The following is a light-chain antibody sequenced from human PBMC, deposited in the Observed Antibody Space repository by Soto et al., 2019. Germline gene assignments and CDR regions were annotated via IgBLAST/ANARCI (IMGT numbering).Light chain of an antibody. Sequence: EIILTQSPGTLSVSPGETVTLVCRASQSVSVYLAWYQQKSGQPPRLLIHGASDRATGVPARFSGSGSGTEFTLRISSLQSEDFGTYYYQQYKDWPPLTFGGGTRVDIK. CDR2: GAS. CDR3: QQYKDWPPLT. CDR1: QSVSVY. V-gene: IGKV3-15*01. J-gene: IGKJ4*01.